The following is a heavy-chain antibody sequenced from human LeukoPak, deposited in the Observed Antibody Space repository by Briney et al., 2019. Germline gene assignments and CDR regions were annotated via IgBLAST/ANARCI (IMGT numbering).Heavy chain of an antibody. CDR1: GFTFSSYG. D-gene: IGHD3-16*01. CDR3: AKEGDYDYVWGSFLDY. Sequence: GGTLRLSCAASGFTFSSYGMHWVRQAPGKGLEWVAVIWYDGSNKYYADSVKGRFTISRDNSNNTLYLQMNSLRAEDTAVYYCAKEGDYDYVWGSFLDYWGQGTLVTVSS. J-gene: IGHJ4*02. V-gene: IGHV3-33*06. CDR2: IWYDGSNK.